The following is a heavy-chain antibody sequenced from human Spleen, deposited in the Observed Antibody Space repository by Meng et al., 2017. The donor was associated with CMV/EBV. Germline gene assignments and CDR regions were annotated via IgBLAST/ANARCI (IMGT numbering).Heavy chain of an antibody. CDR1: GGPLHNCG. V-gene: IGHV1-69*15. CDR2: VILVLRTK. D-gene: IGHD6-13*01. J-gene: IGHJ4*02. CDR3: VRGAYSSSCNGLDD. Sequence: PGGPLHNCGSVWVRQAPGHGLAWIGRVILVLRTKHYAQNFQGRVTITPDDFASNTYMALNSLKCDGPGFYYCVRGAYSSSCNGLDDWGKGTLVTVSS.